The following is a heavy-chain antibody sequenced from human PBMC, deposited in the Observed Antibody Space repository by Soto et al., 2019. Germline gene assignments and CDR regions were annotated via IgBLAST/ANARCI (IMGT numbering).Heavy chain of an antibody. J-gene: IGHJ6*02. Sequence: LRLSCAASGFTFSSYGMHWVRQAPGKGLEWVAVISYDGSNKYYADSVKGRFTISRDNSKNTLYLQMNSLRAEDTAVYYCAKEYGSSSIYYYYYYGMDVWGQGTTVTVSS. V-gene: IGHV3-30*18. D-gene: IGHD6-6*01. CDR2: ISYDGSNK. CDR3: AKEYGSSSIYYYYYYGMDV. CDR1: GFTFSSYG.